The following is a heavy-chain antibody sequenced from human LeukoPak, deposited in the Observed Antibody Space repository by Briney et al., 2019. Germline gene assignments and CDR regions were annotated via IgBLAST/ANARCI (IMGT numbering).Heavy chain of an antibody. CDR3: ARALRGYSYGSYFDY. CDR2: INPSGGST. D-gene: IGHD5-18*01. CDR1: GYTFTSYY. J-gene: IGHJ4*02. Sequence: ASVKVSCKAPGYTFTSYYMHWVRQAPGQGLEWMGIINPSGGSTSYAQKFQGRVTMTRDTSTSTVYMELSSLRSEDTAVYYCARALRGYSYGSYFDYWGQGTLVTVSS. V-gene: IGHV1-46*01.